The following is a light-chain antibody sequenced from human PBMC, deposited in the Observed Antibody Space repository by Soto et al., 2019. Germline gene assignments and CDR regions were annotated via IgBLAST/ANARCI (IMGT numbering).Light chain of an antibody. CDR2: DVS. CDR3: TSYTSSSTPYV. J-gene: IGLJ1*01. Sequence: QSALTQPASVSGAPGQSITISCAGTSSDVGGYTYVSWYQQHPGKAPKLMIYDVSNRPSGVSNRFSGSKSGNTASLTISGLPADDEADYYCTSYTSSSTPYVFGGGTKVTVL. CDR1: SSDVGGYTY. V-gene: IGLV2-14*01.